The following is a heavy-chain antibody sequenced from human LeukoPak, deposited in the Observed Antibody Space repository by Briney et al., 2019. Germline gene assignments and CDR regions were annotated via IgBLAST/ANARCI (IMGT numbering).Heavy chain of an antibody. CDR2: FDPEDGET. D-gene: IGHD3-10*01. Sequence: RGSVKVSCKVSGYTLTELSMHWVRQAPGKGLEWMGGFDPEDGETIYAQKFQGRVTMTEDTSTDTAYMELSSLRSEDTAVYYCARANMVRGVGSFFDRNWFDPWGQGTLVTVSS. J-gene: IGHJ5*02. V-gene: IGHV1-24*01. CDR1: GYTLTELS. CDR3: ARANMVRGVGSFFDRNWFDP.